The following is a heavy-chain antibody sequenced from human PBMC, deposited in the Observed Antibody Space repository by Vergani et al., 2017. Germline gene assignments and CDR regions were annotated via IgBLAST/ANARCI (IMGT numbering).Heavy chain of an antibody. CDR2: VSGSSATP. CDR3: TKGSRGYTGYFFDY. J-gene: IGHJ4*02. D-gene: IGHD5-12*01. Sequence: EVQLVESGGGVVRPGGSLRLSCAASGFTFDDYGMSWVRQAPGKGLEWVSSVSGSSATPYYADSVKGRFIISRDNSKNTLHLQMNSLRADDTAVYYCTKGSRGYTGYFFDYWGQGTLATVSS. V-gene: IGHV3-23*04. CDR1: GFTFDDYG.